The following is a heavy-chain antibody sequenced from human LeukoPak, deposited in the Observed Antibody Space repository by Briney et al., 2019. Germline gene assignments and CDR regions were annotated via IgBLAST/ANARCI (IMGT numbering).Heavy chain of an antibody. J-gene: IGHJ2*01. CDR1: GFTFSSYG. Sequence: GRSLRLSCAASGFTFSSYGMNWVRQAPGKGLEWVSYISSSGSTIYYADSVKGRFTISRDNAKNSLYLQMNSLRAEDTAVYYCARALYRQHIVVVNAKNYWYFDLWGRGTLVTVSS. D-gene: IGHD2-21*01. V-gene: IGHV3-48*04. CDR2: ISSSGSTI. CDR3: ARALYRQHIVVVNAKNYWYFDL.